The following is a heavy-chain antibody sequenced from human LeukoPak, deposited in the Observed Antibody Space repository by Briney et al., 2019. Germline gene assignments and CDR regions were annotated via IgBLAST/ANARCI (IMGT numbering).Heavy chain of an antibody. J-gene: IGHJ4*02. V-gene: IGHV1-2*02. CDR1: GYTLTAYY. CDR2: MNPNSGAI. Sequence: ASVKVSCKASGYTLTAYYMHWVRQAPGQGLEWMGWMNPNSGAINYAQKFQGRVTMTRDTSISTAYMELSRLRSDDTAVYYCAREYYDSSAYNQEAIDYWGQGTLVTVSS. D-gene: IGHD3-22*01. CDR3: AREYYDSSAYNQEAIDY.